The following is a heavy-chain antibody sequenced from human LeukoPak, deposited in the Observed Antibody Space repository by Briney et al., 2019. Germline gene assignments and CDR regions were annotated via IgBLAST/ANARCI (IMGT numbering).Heavy chain of an antibody. CDR1: GFTFSSYE. J-gene: IGHJ4*02. D-gene: IGHD1-1*01. CDR3: ARAGRRSFDY. Sequence: AGGSLRLSCAASGFTFSSYEMNWVRQAPGKGLEWVSYISSSGSTIYYADSVKGRFTISRDNAKNSLYPQMNSLRAEDTAVYYCARAGRRSFDYWGQGTLVTVSS. V-gene: IGHV3-48*03. CDR2: ISSSGSTI.